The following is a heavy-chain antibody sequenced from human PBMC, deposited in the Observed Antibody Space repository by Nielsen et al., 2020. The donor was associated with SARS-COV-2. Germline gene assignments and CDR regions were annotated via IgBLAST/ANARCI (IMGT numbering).Heavy chain of an antibody. Sequence: SLKISCAASGFTFDDYAMHWVRQAPGKGLEWVSGISCNSGSIAYADSVKGRFTISRDNAKNSLHLQMNSLHQGPIGLPPGTLLQEHLWG. CDR1: GFTFDDYA. J-gene: IGHJ6*01. CDR3: TLLQEHL. V-gene: IGHV3-9*01. CDR2: ISCNSGSI.